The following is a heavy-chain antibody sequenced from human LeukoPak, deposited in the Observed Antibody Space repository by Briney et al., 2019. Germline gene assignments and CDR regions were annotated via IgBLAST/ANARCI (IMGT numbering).Heavy chain of an antibody. V-gene: IGHV4-59*11. CDR1: GGSLNSHY. D-gene: IGHD5-18*01. J-gene: IGHJ4*02. Sequence: SETLSLTCTVSGGSLNSHYWSWIRQPPGKGLEWIGYMLDTVTTKDNPSLKSRFTLSADTSKNQFSLRLTSVTAADTAVYYCATIKRGNIYGYFDFWGQGILVTVSS. CDR3: ATIKRGNIYGYFDF. CDR2: MLDTVTT.